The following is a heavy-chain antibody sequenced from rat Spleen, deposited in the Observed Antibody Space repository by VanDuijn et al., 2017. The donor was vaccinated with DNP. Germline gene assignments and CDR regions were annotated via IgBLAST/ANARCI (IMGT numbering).Heavy chain of an antibody. CDR1: GFTFSNAW. Sequence: EVQLVETGGSLVQPGKSLKLTCATSGFTFSNAWMHWVRQSPGKQLEWVAQIKAKSNNYETYYAESVKGRFTISRDDSKSSVYLQMNSLKEEDTAIYYCTLAAISTPFAYWGQGTLVTVSS. CDR3: TLAAISTPFAY. CDR2: IKAKSNNYET. J-gene: IGHJ3*01. V-gene: IGHV6-8*01. D-gene: IGHD1-2*01.